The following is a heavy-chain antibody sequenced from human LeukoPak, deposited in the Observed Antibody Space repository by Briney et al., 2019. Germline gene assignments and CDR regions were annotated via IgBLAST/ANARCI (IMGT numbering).Heavy chain of an antibody. J-gene: IGHJ4*02. D-gene: IGHD3-3*01. Sequence: RLXXAAXXFTXXXXAMSXXRXXXXXXXXXVSAISGSGGSTYYADSVKGRFTISRDNSKNTLYLQMNSLRAEDTAVYYCVKDKSGSIDYWGQGTLVTVSS. CDR1: XFTXXXXA. CDR3: VKDKSGSIDY. CDR2: ISGSGGST. V-gene: IGHV3-23*01.